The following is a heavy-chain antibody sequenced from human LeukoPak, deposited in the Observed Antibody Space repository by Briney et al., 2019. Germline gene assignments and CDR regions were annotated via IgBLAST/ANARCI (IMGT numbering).Heavy chain of an antibody. J-gene: IGHJ5*02. CDR2: ISYTGST. CDR1: GGSIRDGGYF. D-gene: IGHD3-10*01. Sequence: PSETLSLTCTISGGSIRDGGYFWSWVRLHPRKGLEWIGYISYTGSTHYNPSLESRVTISVDTSKNQFSLKLSSVTAADTAVYYCARGETTMVPGALSWFDPWGQGTLVTVFS. CDR3: ARGETTMVPGALSWFDP. V-gene: IGHV4-31*03.